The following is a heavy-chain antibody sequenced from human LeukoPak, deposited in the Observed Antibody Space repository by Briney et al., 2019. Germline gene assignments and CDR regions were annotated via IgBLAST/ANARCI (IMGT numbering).Heavy chain of an antibody. V-gene: IGHV3-33*06. J-gene: IGHJ4*02. Sequence: PGRTLSLSCAASGFSYSGYGMHWVRQAPGKGLECVSVKWYDESNKDYADSAKGRFTISRANAKNILNLEINSLRVEERAVYYCVKDGPNWGRDFDIWGQGTLVTVSS. D-gene: IGHD7-27*01. CDR3: VKDGPNWGRDFDI. CDR1: GFSYSGYG. CDR2: KWYDESNK.